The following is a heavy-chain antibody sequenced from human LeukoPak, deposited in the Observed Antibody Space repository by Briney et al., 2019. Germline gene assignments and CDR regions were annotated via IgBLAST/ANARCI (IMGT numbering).Heavy chain of an antibody. CDR2: ITWDGGST. V-gene: IGHV3-43D*03. CDR3: AKVDGSGSYYGIDV. Sequence: QTGGSLRLSCAASGFIFDDYAMHWVRQAPGKGLDWVSLITWDGGSTYYADSVKGRFTISRDNSRNSLYLHMKSLRAEDTALYYCAKVDGSGSYYGIDVWGQGTTVTVSS. CDR1: GFIFDDYA. D-gene: IGHD3-10*01. J-gene: IGHJ6*02.